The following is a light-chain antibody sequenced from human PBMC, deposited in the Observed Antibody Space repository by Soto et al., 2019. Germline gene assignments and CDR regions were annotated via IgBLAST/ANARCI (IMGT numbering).Light chain of an antibody. J-gene: IGLJ1*01. CDR2: EVS. CDR1: SSDVGSYTL. V-gene: IGLV2-23*02. Sequence: QSVLTQPASVSGSPGQSITISCTGTSSDVGSYTLVSWYQQHPGKAPKFIIFEVSQRPSGVSNRFSGSKSGNTASLTISGLQAEDEADYYCCSYAGSITYVFGSGTKVTVL. CDR3: CSYAGSITYV.